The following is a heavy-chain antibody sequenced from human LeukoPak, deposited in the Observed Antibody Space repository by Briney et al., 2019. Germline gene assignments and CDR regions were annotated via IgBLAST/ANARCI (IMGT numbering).Heavy chain of an antibody. CDR3: ARRIYAFWSGYSKPNYYYYMDV. CDR1: GGSFSGYY. J-gene: IGHJ6*03. CDR2: INHSGST. D-gene: IGHD3-3*01. V-gene: IGHV4-34*01. Sequence: PSETLSLTCAVYGGSFSGYYWSWIRQPPGKGLEWIGEINHSGSTNDNPSLKSRVTISVDTSKNQFSLKLSSVTAADTAVYYCARRIYAFWSGYSKPNYYYYMDVWGKGTTVTVSS.